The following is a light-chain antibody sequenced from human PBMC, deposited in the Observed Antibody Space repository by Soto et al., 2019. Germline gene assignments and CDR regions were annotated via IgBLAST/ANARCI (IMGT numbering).Light chain of an antibody. CDR2: EVS. CDR1: SSDVGGYNF. J-gene: IGLJ2*01. V-gene: IGLV2-8*01. CDR3: TSYAGSNSVV. Sequence: QAVVTQPPSASGSPGQSVTISCTGTSSDVGGYNFDSWYRQHPGKAPKLMISEVSKRPSGVPDRFSGSKSGNTASLTVSGLQPEDEADYYCTSYAGSNSVVFGGGTKLTVL.